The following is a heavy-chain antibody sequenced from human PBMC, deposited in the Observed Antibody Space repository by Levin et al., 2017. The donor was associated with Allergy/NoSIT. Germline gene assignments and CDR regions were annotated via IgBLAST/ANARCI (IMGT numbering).Heavy chain of an antibody. D-gene: IGHD5-12*01. CDR1: GFTFDRYA. CDR3: AKDISRGYSGYGGDY. Sequence: GVSLKISCATSGFTFDRYAMIWVRQAPGKGLECVSAISESGDRTYYADSVKGRFTISRDTSKNTLYLQMNSLRAEDTAIYYCAKDISRGYSGYGGDYWGQGTLVTVSS. CDR2: ISESGDRT. V-gene: IGHV3-23*01. J-gene: IGHJ4*02.